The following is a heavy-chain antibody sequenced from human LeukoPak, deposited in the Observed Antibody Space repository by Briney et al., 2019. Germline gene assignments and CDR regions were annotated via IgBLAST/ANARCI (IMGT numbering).Heavy chain of an antibody. CDR3: ARAGRRTFAFDI. CDR2: IYHSGSP. D-gene: IGHD1-26*01. V-gene: IGHV4-4*02. CDR1: GGSISSSNW. Sequence: SETLSLTCTVSGGSISSSNWWIWVRQPPGKGLEWIGEIYHSGSPNYNPSLKSRVTISVDKSKNQFSLNLTSVTAADRAAYFCARAGRRTFAFDIWGPGTLVTVSS. J-gene: IGHJ3*02.